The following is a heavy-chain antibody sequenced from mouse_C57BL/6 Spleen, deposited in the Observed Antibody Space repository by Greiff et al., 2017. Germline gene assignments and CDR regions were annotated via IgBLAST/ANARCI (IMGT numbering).Heavy chain of an antibody. CDR1: GYTFNSYW. D-gene: IGHD3-2*02. CDR2: IDPSDSYT. J-gene: IGHJ2*01. CDR3: AREGDSGSRSYFDY. V-gene: IGHV1-59*01. Sequence: QVQLQQPGAELVRPGTSVKLSCKASGYTFNSYWMHWVKQRPGQGLEWIGVIDPSDSYTKYTQKLKGKATLTVDTSSSKAYMQLSSLTSEDSAVDYCAREGDSGSRSYFDYWGQGTTLTVSS.